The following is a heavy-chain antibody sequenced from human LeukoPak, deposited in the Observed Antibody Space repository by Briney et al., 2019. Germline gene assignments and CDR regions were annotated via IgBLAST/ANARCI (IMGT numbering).Heavy chain of an antibody. Sequence: ASVKVSCKASGYTFTSYYMHWVRQAPGQGLEWMGWISAYNGNTNYARKLQGRVTMTTDTSTSTAYMELRSLRSDDTAVYYCARDPLYSYGHGTRYYYYYGMDVWGQGTTVTVSS. V-gene: IGHV1-18*04. CDR3: ARDPLYSYGHGTRYYYYYGMDV. CDR1: GYTFTSYY. J-gene: IGHJ6*02. CDR2: ISAYNGNT. D-gene: IGHD5-18*01.